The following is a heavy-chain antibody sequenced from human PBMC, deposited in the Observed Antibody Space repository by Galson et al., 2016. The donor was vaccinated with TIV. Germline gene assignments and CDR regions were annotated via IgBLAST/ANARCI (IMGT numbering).Heavy chain of an antibody. CDR2: INQDGTEK. J-gene: IGHJ4*02. D-gene: IGHD1-26*01. CDR1: GFTFSSYW. CDR3: TRGSPFGAY. V-gene: IGHV3-7*03. Sequence: SLRLSCAVSGFTFSSYWMLWVRQAPGKGLEWVANINQDGTEKYHVDSVKGRFTISRDNAKNSVYLQMNSLRADDTAVYYCTRGSPFGAYWGQGTLVTVSS.